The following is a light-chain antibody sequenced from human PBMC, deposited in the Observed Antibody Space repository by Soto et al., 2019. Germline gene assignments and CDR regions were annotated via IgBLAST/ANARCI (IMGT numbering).Light chain of an antibody. J-gene: IGLJ1*01. CDR3: RSYTSSSTLGV. Sequence: QSALTQPPSVSGSPGQSVTISCTGTSSDVGSYNRVSWYQQPPGTAPKLMIYEVSNRPSGVPDRFSGSKSGNTASLTISGLQAEDEADYYCRSYTSSSTLGVFGTGTKVTVL. CDR2: EVS. V-gene: IGLV2-18*02. CDR1: SSDVGSYNR.